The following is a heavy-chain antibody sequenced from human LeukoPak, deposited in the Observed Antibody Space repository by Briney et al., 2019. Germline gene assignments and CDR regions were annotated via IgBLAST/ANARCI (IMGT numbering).Heavy chain of an antibody. CDR3: ANLPL. CDR2: ISYDGSNK. V-gene: IGHV3-30*18. CDR1: GFTFSNYG. J-gene: IGHJ4*02. Sequence: GGSLRLSCATSGFTFSNYGMHWVRQAPGKGLEWVAVISYDGSNKYYADSVKGRFTISRDNSKNTLYLQMNSLRPEDAAVYYCANLPLWGQGTLVTVST.